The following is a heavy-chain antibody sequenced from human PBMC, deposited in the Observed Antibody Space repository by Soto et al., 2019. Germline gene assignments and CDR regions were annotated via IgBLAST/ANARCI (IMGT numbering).Heavy chain of an antibody. Sequence: PSETLSLTCAVNGGSLSGYYWSWIRQSPGKGLEWIGRIYATGSTDYNPSLTSRLTMSVDMSKKQFSLTLRSVTAADTAMYYCVRDGTKNLRDWFDPWGQGSLVTVSS. J-gene: IGHJ5*02. V-gene: IGHV4-59*10. CDR3: VRDGTKNLRDWFDP. CDR2: IYATGST. D-gene: IGHD1-1*01. CDR1: GGSLSGYY.